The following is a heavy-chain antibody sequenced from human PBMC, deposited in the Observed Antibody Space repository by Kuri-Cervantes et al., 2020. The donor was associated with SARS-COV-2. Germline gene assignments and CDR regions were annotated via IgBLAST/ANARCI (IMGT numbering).Heavy chain of an antibody. Sequence: GESLKISCAASGFTFSDFYMSWIRQAPGKGLEWVSAISGSGGSTYYADSVKGRFTISRDNAKNTLYLQMNSLRAEDTAVYYCAREGRELTGRMFDWGQGTLVTVSS. CDR2: ISGSGGST. D-gene: IGHD1-26*01. CDR3: AREGRELTGRMFD. J-gene: IGHJ4*02. V-gene: IGHV3-23*01. CDR1: GFTFSDFY.